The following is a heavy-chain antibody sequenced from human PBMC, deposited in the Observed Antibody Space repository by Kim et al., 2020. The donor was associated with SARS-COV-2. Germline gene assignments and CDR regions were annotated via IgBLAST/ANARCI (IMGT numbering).Heavy chain of an antibody. D-gene: IGHD3-3*01. J-gene: IGHJ4*02. CDR3: ARGGITIFGVVIGKKWGIDY. CDR2: INHSGST. V-gene: IGHV4-34*01. Sequence: SETLSLTCAVYGGSFSGYYWSWIRQPPGKGLEWIGEINHSGSTNYNPSLKSRVTISVDTSKNQFSLKLSSVTAADTAVYYCARGGITIFGVVIGKKWGIDYWGQGTLVTVSS. CDR1: GGSFSGYY.